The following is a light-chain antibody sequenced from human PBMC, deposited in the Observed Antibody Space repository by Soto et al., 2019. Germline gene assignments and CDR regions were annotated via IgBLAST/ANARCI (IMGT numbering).Light chain of an antibody. J-gene: IGLJ2*01. CDR1: SSDVGFHNY. V-gene: IGLV2-14*01. Sequence: QSVLTQPDSVSGSPGQSITISCTGSSSDVGFHNYVAWYQQRPGEVPKLIISEATNRPSGVSGRFSGSKSGNTASLTVAGLQAEDEGHYYCRSYTSAFTLVFGGGTKLTVL. CDR2: EAT. CDR3: RSYTSAFTLV.